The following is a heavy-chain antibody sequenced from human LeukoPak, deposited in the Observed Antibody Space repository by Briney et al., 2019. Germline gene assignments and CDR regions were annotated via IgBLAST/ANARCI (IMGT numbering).Heavy chain of an antibody. V-gene: IGHV1-69*13. CDR3: ARSGRNFEYSSSEPLDY. J-gene: IGHJ4*02. CDR2: IIPIFGTA. D-gene: IGHD6-6*01. Sequence: GASVKVSCKASGGTFSSYAISWVRQAPGQGLEWMGGIIPIFGTANYAQKFQGRVTITADESTSTAYVELSSLRSEDTAVYYCARSGRNFEYSSSEPLDYWGQGTLVTVSS. CDR1: GGTFSSYA.